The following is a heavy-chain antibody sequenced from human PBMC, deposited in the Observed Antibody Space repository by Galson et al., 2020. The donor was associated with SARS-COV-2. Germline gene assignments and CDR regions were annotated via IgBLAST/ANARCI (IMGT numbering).Heavy chain of an antibody. D-gene: IGHD6-19*01. CDR1: GFTFSNYA. CDR2: ISGSGRST. Sequence: TGGSLRLSCAASGFTFSNYAMSWVRQAPGKGLEWVSAISGSGRSTDYADSVKGRFTVSRDNSKRTLYVQMNSLRAEDTAVYYGAKEGASVAGDSNWCDPWGQGTLVTVSS. CDR3: AKEGASVAGDSNWCDP. V-gene: IGHV3-23*01. J-gene: IGHJ5*02.